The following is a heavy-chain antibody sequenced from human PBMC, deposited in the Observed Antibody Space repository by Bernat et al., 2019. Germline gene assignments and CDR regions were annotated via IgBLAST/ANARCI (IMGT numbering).Heavy chain of an antibody. J-gene: IGHJ4*02. V-gene: IGHV3-7*01. D-gene: IGHD3-10*01. CDR2: INPDGRQT. CDR1: GFTFSSHW. Sequence: EVQLVDSGGGLVQPGGSLRLSCAASGFTFSSHWMSWVRQAPGKGLQWVASINPDGRQTRYVYSVKGRFTVSRDNAKNLLFLEMNNLRVEDTAMYYCARLPGSSTDFDYWAQGALVTVSS. CDR3: ARLPGSSTDFDY.